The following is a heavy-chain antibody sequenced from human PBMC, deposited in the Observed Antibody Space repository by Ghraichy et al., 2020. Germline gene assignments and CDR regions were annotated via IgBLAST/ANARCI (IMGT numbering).Heavy chain of an antibody. CDR1: GGTFSSYA. Sequence: SVKVSCKASGGTFSSYAISWVRQAPGQGLEWMGGIIPIFGTANYAQKFQGRVTITADESTSTAYMELSSLRSEDTAVYYCARDGVFRGAFDIWGQGTMVTVSS. CDR2: IIPIFGTA. D-gene: IGHD2-8*01. J-gene: IGHJ3*02. V-gene: IGHV1-69*13. CDR3: ARDGVFRGAFDI.